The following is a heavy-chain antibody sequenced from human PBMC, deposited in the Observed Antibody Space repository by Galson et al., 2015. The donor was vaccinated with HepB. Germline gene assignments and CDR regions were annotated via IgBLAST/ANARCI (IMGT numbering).Heavy chain of an antibody. Sequence: SLRLSCAASGFTFSSYAMHWVRQAPGKGLEWVAVISYDGSNKYYADSVKGRFTISRDNSKNTLYLQMNSLRAEDTAVYYCARASSSSGYRYYDILTGYYALDYWGQGTLVTVSS. J-gene: IGHJ4*02. V-gene: IGHV3-30*04. D-gene: IGHD3-9*01. CDR3: ARASSSSGYRYYDILTGYYALDY. CDR2: ISYDGSNK. CDR1: GFTFSSYA.